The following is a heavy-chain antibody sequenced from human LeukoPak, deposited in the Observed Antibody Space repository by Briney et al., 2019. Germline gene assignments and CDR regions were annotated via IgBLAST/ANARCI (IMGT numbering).Heavy chain of an antibody. Sequence: PSETLSLTCAVSGGSISSSTYYWGWIRQPPGKGLDWIGNIYYSGNTQHKPSLKSRVTISIDTSKNQFYLTLSSVTAADTAVYYCARLPRLVGSIPHDAFDIWGQGTMVTVSS. J-gene: IGHJ3*02. CDR2: IYYSGNT. CDR1: GGSISSSTYY. V-gene: IGHV4-39*01. D-gene: IGHD1-26*01. CDR3: ARLPRLVGSIPHDAFDI.